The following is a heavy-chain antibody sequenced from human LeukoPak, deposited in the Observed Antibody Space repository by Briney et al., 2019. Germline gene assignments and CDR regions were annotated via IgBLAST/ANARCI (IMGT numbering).Heavy chain of an antibody. CDR3: ARSPSGSYNY. Sequence: GGSLRLSCAASGGTFSSYWMSWVRQAPGKGLEWVADIKQDGSEKYYVDSLNGRFTISRDNANNSLYLQMNSLRAEDTAVYYCARSPSGSYNYWGQGTLVTVSS. CDR1: GGTFSSYW. J-gene: IGHJ4*02. CDR2: IKQDGSEK. D-gene: IGHD1-26*01. V-gene: IGHV3-7*01.